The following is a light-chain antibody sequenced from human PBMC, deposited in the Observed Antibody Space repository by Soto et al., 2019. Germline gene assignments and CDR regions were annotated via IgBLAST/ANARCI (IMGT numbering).Light chain of an antibody. J-gene: IGKJ1*01. CDR1: QNIRSR. Sequence: DFQMPQSPSTLSASVGDRVTTTGRASQNIRSRLAWFQQKPGKAPKLLIYDASSLESGVPQRFSGSGSGTEFTLTISRLQTEEFSTYYCKQYHSYWTCGHGTKLDIK. V-gene: IGKV1-5*01. CDR3: KQYHSYWT. CDR2: DAS.